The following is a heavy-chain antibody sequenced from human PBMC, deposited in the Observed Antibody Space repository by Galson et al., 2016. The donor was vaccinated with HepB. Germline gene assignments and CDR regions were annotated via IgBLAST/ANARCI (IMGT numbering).Heavy chain of an antibody. CDR1: GFTFSDYY. CDR2: ISSDGNTT. Sequence: SQRLSCAASGFTFSDYYMHWVRQGSGRGLMWVSRISSDGNTTTYADSVKGRFTISRDNAKNTLYLQMNSLRAEDTAMYFCTRDLATVADTWFDPWGQGTLVTVSS. J-gene: IGHJ5*02. V-gene: IGHV3-74*01. CDR3: TRDLATVADTWFDP. D-gene: IGHD6-19*01.